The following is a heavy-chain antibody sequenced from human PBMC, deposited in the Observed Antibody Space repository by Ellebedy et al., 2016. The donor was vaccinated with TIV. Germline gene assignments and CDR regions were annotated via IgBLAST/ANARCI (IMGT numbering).Heavy chain of an antibody. V-gene: IGHV3-53*01. CDR2: IYPDDRT. Sequence: GGSLRLXCAASGFIVSATYMSWVRQAPGKGLEWVSIIYPDDRTFYAGFARGRFSISRDKSKNTLYLQMNSLRADDTAVYYCARDSGFGVDTPYWGQGTPVTVPS. CDR3: ARDSGFGVDTPY. D-gene: IGHD3-3*01. CDR1: GFIVSATY. J-gene: IGHJ4*02.